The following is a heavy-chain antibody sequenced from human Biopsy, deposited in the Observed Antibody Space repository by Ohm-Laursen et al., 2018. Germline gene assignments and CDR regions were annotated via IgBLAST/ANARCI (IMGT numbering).Heavy chain of an antibody. D-gene: IGHD2-15*01. Sequence: GSSVNVSCKASGGTVSSYGISWVRQAPGQGLEWVGGIIPIFGIANYAQELQGRVTITADESTSTAYMELSSLRSEDTAVYYCARHLLGGGAYYDYWGQGTLVTVSS. CDR1: GGTVSSYG. V-gene: IGHV1-69*01. CDR3: ARHLLGGGAYYDY. CDR2: IIPIFGIA. J-gene: IGHJ4*02.